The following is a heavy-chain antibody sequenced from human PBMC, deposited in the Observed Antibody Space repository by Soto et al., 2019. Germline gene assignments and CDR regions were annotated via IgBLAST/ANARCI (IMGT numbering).Heavy chain of an antibody. J-gene: IGHJ4*02. CDR2: FDPEDGET. Sequence: VKVSCKVSGYTLTELSMHWVRQAPGKGLEWMGGFDPEDGETIYAQKFQGRVTMTEDTSTDTAYMELSSLRSEDTAVYYCASGWYDFWSGASYYFDYWGQGTLVTVSS. D-gene: IGHD3-3*01. CDR3: ASGWYDFWSGASYYFDY. V-gene: IGHV1-24*01. CDR1: GYTLTELS.